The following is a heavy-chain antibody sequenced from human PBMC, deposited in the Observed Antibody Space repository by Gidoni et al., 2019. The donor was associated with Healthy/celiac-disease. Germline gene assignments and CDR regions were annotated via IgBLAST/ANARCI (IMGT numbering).Heavy chain of an antibody. V-gene: IGHV3-21*01. D-gene: IGHD3-16*01. CDR2: ISSSSSYI. CDR1: GFTFSSYS. J-gene: IGHJ5*02. Sequence: EVQLVESGGGLVKPGGSLRLSCAASGFTFSSYSMNWVRQGPGKGLEGVSSISSSSSYIYYADSVKGRFTISRDNAKNSLYLQMNSLGAEDTAVYYCARSRLWAWGWFDPWGQGTLVTVSS. CDR3: ARSRLWAWGWFDP.